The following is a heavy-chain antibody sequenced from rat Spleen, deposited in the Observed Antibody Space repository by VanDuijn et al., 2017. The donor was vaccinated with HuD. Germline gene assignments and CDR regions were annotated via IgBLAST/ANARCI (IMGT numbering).Heavy chain of an antibody. CDR2: ITSTGGST. CDR3: ARWKQLEDYFDY. Sequence: EVQLVESDGGLVQPGRSLKLSCAASGFTFSDYYMAWVRQAPTKGLEWVATITSTGGSTYYPDSVKGRFSISRDNAENTVYLQMNSLRSEDTATYYCARWKQLEDYFDYWGQGVMVTVSS. J-gene: IGHJ2*01. V-gene: IGHV5-25*01. CDR1: GFTFSDYY. D-gene: IGHD1-10*01.